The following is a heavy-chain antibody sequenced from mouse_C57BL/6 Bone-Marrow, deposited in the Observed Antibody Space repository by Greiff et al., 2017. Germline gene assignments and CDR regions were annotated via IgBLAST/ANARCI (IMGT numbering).Heavy chain of an antibody. Sequence: QVQLQQSGPGLVQPSQSLSITCTVSGFSLTSYGVHWVRQSPGKGLEWLGVIWRGGSTDYNAALMSRLSITKDNSNSQVFFKMNSVQADDTAIYYCARKARPSSNGACAYGGQGTLVTVSA. CDR3: ARKARPSSNGACAY. CDR2: IWRGGST. V-gene: IGHV2-5*01. CDR1: GFSLTSYG. D-gene: IGHD4-1*01. J-gene: IGHJ3*01.